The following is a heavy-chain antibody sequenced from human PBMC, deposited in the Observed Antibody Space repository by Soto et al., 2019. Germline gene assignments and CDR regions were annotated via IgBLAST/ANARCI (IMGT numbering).Heavy chain of an antibody. CDR1: GYTFTSYD. CDR3: AISGYCSGGSCGWFDP. D-gene: IGHD2-15*01. CDR2: MNPNSGNT. Sequence: QVQLVQSGAEVKKPGASVKVSCKASGYTFTSYDINWVRQATGQGLEWMGWMNPNSGNTGYAQKFQGRVTMTRNTSISSAYMELSSLRSEATAVYYCAISGYCSGGSCGWFDPWVQGALVTVSS. J-gene: IGHJ5*02. V-gene: IGHV1-8*01.